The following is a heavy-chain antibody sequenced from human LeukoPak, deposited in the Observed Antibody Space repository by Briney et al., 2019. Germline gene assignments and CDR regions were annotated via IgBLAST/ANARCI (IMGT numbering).Heavy chain of an antibody. CDR3: AKGSGYDTDFDY. CDR2: ISASGNNT. D-gene: IGHD3-9*01. Sequence: GGSLRLSCAASGFTFSTYVMSWVRQAPGKGLEWVSGISASGNNTYYADSVKGRFTISRDNSKNTLHLQMNSLRAEDTAVYYCAKGSGYDTDFDYWGQGTLATVSS. V-gene: IGHV3-23*01. J-gene: IGHJ4*02. CDR1: GFTFSTYV.